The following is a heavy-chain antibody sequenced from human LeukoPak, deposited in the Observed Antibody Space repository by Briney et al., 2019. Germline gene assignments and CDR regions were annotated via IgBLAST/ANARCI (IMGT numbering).Heavy chain of an antibody. CDR2: MNPNSGNT. J-gene: IGHJ6*03. D-gene: IGHD4-11*01. V-gene: IGHV1-8*01. Sequence: ASVKVSCKASGYTFTSYDINWVRQATRQGLERMGWMNPNSGNTGYAQKFQGRVTMTRNTSISTAYIELSSLRSEDTAVYYCASTVTTPGYYYYMDVWGKGTTVTVS. CDR3: ASTVTTPGYYYYMDV. CDR1: GYTFTSYD.